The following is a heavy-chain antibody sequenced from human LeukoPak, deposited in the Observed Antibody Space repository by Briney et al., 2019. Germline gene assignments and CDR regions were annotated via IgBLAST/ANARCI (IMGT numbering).Heavy chain of an antibody. D-gene: IGHD5-18*01. Sequence: GGSLRLSCAASGFTFNSYWMSWVRQAPGKGREWGANINQDGSEKYYVDSLKGRFTISTDNAKNSLYLHINSLRAEDTAVFYCAREGAAMVPFDSRGQGTLVAVSP. CDR2: INQDGSEK. CDR1: GFTFNSYW. CDR3: AREGAAMVPFDS. J-gene: IGHJ4*02. V-gene: IGHV3-7*01.